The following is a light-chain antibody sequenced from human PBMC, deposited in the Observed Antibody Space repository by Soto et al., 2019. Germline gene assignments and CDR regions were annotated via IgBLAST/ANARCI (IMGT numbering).Light chain of an antibody. CDR2: GAS. CDR1: QSVSSSY. CDR3: QQYKNWPPIS. J-gene: IGKJ5*01. V-gene: IGKV3-20*01. Sequence: EIVFTQSPGTLSLSPGERATLSCRASQSVSSSYLAWYQQKPGQAPRLLIYGASSRATGIPDRFSGSGSGTDFTLTISRLEPEDFAVYYCQQYKNWPPISFGQGTRLEIK.